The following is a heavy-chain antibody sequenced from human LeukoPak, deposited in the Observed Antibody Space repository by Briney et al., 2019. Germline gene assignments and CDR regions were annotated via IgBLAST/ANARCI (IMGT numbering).Heavy chain of an antibody. J-gene: IGHJ4*02. CDR2: INTDSGGT. Sequence: ASVKVSCKASGGTFSSYAISWVRQAPGQGLEWMGWINTDSGGTHSAQKFQGWVTMARDTSINTAYMELRRLRSDDTAVYYCATFGTYPPDFDYWGQGTLVIVSS. CDR1: GGTFSSYA. V-gene: IGHV1-2*04. CDR3: ATFGTYPPDFDY. D-gene: IGHD1-26*01.